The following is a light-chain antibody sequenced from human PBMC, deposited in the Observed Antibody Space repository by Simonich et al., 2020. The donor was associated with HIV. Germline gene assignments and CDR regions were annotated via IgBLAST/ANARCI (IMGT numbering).Light chain of an antibody. Sequence: QSALTQPASVSGSPGQSITISCTGTSSDVGGYDYVSWYQQHPGKAPKLLIYDVSNRPSGVSNRFSGSKSGNTASLTISWLQAEDEADYYCSSYTSSDTGVFGGGTKLTV. CDR2: DVS. J-gene: IGLJ2*01. V-gene: IGLV2-14*03. CDR3: SSYTSSDTGV. CDR1: SSDVGGYDY.